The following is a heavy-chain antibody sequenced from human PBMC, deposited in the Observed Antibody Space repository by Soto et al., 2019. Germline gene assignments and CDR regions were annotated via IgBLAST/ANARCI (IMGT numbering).Heavy chain of an antibody. J-gene: IGHJ6*02. Sequence: SLKVSCKASGGTFSSYAISWVRQAPVQGLEWMGGIIPIFVTANYAQKFQGRVTITADESTSTAYMELSSLRSEDTAVYYCARGDYDILTGHRATTNYYYSGMDVWGQGTTVTVSS. V-gene: IGHV1-69*13. CDR2: IIPIFVTA. CDR1: GGTFSSYA. CDR3: ARGDYDILTGHRATTNYYYSGMDV. D-gene: IGHD3-9*01.